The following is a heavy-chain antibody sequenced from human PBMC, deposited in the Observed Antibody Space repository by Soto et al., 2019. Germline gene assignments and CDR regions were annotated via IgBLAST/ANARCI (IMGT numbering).Heavy chain of an antibody. D-gene: IGHD2-15*01. V-gene: IGHV3-11*01. J-gene: IGHJ6*02. CDR2: ISSSGSTI. Sequence: PGGSLRLSCAASGFTFSDYYMSWIRQAPGKGLEWVSYISSSGSTIYYADSVKGRFTISRDNAKNSLYLQMNSLRAEDTAVYYCARRSCCHYYYYGMDVWGQGTTVTVSS. CDR3: ARRSCCHYYYYGMDV. CDR1: GFTFSDYY.